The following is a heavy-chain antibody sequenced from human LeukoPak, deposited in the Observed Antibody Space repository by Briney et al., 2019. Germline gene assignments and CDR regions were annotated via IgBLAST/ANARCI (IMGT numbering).Heavy chain of an antibody. Sequence: SGGSLRLSCAASGFTFTSYVMSWVRQAPGKGLEWVSCISSGGTTKFYADSVKGRFTISRDNAKNSLYLQMNSLRAEDTAVYYCARDGLIVATTWGQGTLVTVSS. CDR3: ARDGLIVATT. CDR1: GFTFTSYV. V-gene: IGHV3-48*03. CDR2: ISSGGTTK. J-gene: IGHJ5*02. D-gene: IGHD5-12*01.